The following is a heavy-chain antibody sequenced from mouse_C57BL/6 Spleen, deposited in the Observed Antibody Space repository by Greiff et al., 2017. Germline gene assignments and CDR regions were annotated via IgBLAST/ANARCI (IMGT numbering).Heavy chain of an antibody. CDR1: GYTFTDYE. Sequence: QVQLQQSGAELVRPGASVTLSCKASGYTFTDYEMHWVKQTPVHGLEWNGAIDPETGGTAYNQKFKGKAILTADKSSSTAYMELRSLTSEDSAVYYCTRSSYHYAMDYWGQGTSVTVAS. J-gene: IGHJ4*01. V-gene: IGHV1-15*01. D-gene: IGHD3-2*02. CDR3: TRSSYHYAMDY. CDR2: IDPETGGT.